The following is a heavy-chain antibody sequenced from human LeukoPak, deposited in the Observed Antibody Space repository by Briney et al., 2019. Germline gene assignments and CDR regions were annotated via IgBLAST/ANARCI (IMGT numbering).Heavy chain of an antibody. CDR1: GFTFSSYS. CDR3: ARDLWYYDSSGPLDDY. J-gene: IGHJ4*02. CDR2: TSSSSSYI. V-gene: IGHV3-21*01. D-gene: IGHD3-22*01. Sequence: PGGSLRLSCAASGFTFSSYSMNWVRQAPGKGLEWVSSTSSSSSYIYYADSVKGRFTISRDNAKNSLYLQMNSLRAEDTAVYYCARDLWYYDSSGPLDDYWGQGTLVTVSS.